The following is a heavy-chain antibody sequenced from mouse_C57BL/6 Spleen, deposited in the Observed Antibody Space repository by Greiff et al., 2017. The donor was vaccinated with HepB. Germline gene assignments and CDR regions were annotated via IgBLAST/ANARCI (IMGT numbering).Heavy chain of an antibody. J-gene: IGHJ4*01. CDR2: IYPGDGDT. V-gene: IGHV1-80*01. D-gene: IGHD2-1*01. CDR1: GYAFSSYW. Sequence: QVQLQQSGAELVKPGASVKISCKASGYAFSSYWMNWVKQRPGKGLEWIGQIYPGDGDTNYNGKFKGKATLTVDTSSSTAYMQLSSLTSEDSAVYYCARAGGNYVAMDYWGQGTSVTVSS. CDR3: ARAGGNYVAMDY.